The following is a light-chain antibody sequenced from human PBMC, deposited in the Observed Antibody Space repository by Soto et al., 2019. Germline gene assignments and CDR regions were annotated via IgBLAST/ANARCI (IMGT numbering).Light chain of an antibody. V-gene: IGLV2-8*01. CDR1: SSDVGGYNY. CDR3: SSFAGNNNLV. CDR2: EVS. Sequence: QSVLTQPPSASGSPGQSVTISCTGTSSDVGGYNYVSWYQQHPGKAPKLMISEVSKRPSGVPDRFSVPKSGNTASLTVSGLQAEDEADYYCSSFAGNNNLVFGGGTKLTVL. J-gene: IGLJ2*01.